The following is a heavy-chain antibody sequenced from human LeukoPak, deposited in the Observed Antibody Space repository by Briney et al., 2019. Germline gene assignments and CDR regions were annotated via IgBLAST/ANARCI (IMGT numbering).Heavy chain of an antibody. CDR3: AGGPAWAGTAFDF. D-gene: IGHD6-19*01. CDR1: GGSVRSYY. CDR2: IYTSGST. J-gene: IGHJ4*02. Sequence: SETLSLTCSVSGGSVRSYYWSWIRQFAGKELQWIGYIYTSGSTDYNPSLKSRVTISVDSSRNLIFLNLRSVTAADTAVYYCAGGPAWAGTAFDFWGQGSRVTVSS. V-gene: IGHV4-4*09.